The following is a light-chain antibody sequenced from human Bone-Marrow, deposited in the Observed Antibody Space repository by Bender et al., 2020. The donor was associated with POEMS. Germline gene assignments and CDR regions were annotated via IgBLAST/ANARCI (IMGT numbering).Light chain of an antibody. CDR1: SSDIGAFNY. J-gene: IGLJ2*01. CDR2: EVT. V-gene: IGLV2-14*03. Sequence: QSALTQPASVSGSPGQSITISCTGTSSDIGAFNYVSWYRQHPGKAPILLIYEVTYRPSGISDRFSASKSGNTASLTISGLQAMDEADYYCQAWDTYSVIFGGGTKLTVL. CDR3: QAWDTYSVI.